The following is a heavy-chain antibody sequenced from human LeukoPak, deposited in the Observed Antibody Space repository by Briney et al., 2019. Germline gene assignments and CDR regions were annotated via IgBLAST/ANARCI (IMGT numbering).Heavy chain of an antibody. V-gene: IGHV4-34*01. Sequence: SETLSLTCAVYGGSFSGYYRSWIRQPPGKGLEWIGEINHSGGTNYNPSLKSRVTISVDTSKNQFSLKLSSVTAADTAVYYCARHMDSPAAGNPLDYWGQGTLVTVSS. CDR1: GGSFSGYY. D-gene: IGHD6-13*01. CDR2: INHSGGT. J-gene: IGHJ4*02. CDR3: ARHMDSPAAGNPLDY.